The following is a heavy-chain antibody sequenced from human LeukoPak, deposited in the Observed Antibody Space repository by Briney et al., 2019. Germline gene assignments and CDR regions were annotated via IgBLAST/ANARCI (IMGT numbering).Heavy chain of an antibody. D-gene: IGHD3-16*02. CDR1: GFTFSVYA. CDR2: IRDSGGST. Sequence: GGSLRLSCVASGFTFSVYAMRWVRQAPGRGLEWVSDIRDSGGSTYYADSVKGRCAISRDNSKNTVSLQMNNLRADDTAVYFCARHDSFIPYWGQGTLVTV. J-gene: IGHJ4*02. V-gene: IGHV3-23*01. CDR3: ARHDSFIPY.